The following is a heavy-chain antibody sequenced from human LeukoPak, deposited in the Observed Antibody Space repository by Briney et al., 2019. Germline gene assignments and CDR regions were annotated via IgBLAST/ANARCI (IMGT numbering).Heavy chain of an antibody. V-gene: IGHV3-30*02. D-gene: IGHD5-18*01. Sequence: GGSLRLSCAASGFTFSSYGMHWVRQAPCKGLEWVAFIRYDGSNKYYADSVKGRFTISRDNSKNTLYLQMNSLRAEDTAVYYCARGGYSYGFYLFDYWGQGTLVTVSS. CDR2: IRYDGSNK. CDR3: ARGGYSYGFYLFDY. J-gene: IGHJ4*02. CDR1: GFTFSSYG.